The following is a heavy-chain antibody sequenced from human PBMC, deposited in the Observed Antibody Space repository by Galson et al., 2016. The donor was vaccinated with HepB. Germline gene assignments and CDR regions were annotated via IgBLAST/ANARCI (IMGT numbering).Heavy chain of an antibody. V-gene: IGHV1-3*04. J-gene: IGHJ2*01. Sequence: SVKVSCKASGDTFTNYAVHWVRQAPGQWLEWMGWINTGNGATKYSQKFQGRVSFTRDTSANIAYMELSSLRSEDTALYYCTLGCSKTFCSPLRYFGLWGRGTPVTVSS. D-gene: IGHD2-2*01. CDR1: GDTFTNYA. CDR3: TLGCSKTFCSPLRYFGL. CDR2: INTGNGAT.